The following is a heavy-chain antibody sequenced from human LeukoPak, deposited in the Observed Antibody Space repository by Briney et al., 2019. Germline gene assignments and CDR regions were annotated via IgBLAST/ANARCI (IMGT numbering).Heavy chain of an antibody. CDR2: INPNSGGT. V-gene: IGHV1-2*04. Sequence: GASVKVSCKASGYTFTSYDINWVRQAPGQGLEWMGWINPNSGGTNYAQKFQGWVTMTRDTSISTAYMELSRLRSDDTAVYYCARGGRYCSGGSCSVFDYWGQGTLVTVSS. J-gene: IGHJ4*02. CDR1: GYTFTSYD. CDR3: ARGGRYCSGGSCSVFDY. D-gene: IGHD2-15*01.